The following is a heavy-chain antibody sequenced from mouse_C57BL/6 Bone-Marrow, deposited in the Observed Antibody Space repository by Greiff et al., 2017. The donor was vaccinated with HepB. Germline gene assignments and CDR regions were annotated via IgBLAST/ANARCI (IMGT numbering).Heavy chain of an antibody. D-gene: IGHD2-12*01. J-gene: IGHJ3*01. CDR1: GYTFTDYY. V-gene: IGHV1-19*01. Sequence: VQLQESGPVLVKPGASVKMSCKASGYTFTDYYMNWVKQSHGKSLEWIGVINPYNGGTSYNQKFKGKATLTVDKSSSTAYMELNSLTSEDSAVYYCARRGYSPAWFAYWGQGTLVTVSA. CDR3: ARRGYSPAWFAY. CDR2: INPYNGGT.